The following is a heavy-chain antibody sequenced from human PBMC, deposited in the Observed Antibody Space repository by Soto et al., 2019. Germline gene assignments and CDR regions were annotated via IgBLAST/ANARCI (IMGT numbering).Heavy chain of an antibody. CDR1: GYTFTSYA. CDR2: INAGNCNT. CDR3: ARDLGGWPDY. D-gene: IGHD2-15*01. V-gene: IGHV1-3*01. Sequence: QVQLVQSGAEVKKPGASVKVSCKASGYTFTSYAMHWVRQAPGQRLEWMGWINAGNCNTKYSQKFQGRVTITRDTSASTAYMALSSLRSEDTAVYYCARDLGGWPDYWGQGTLVTVSS. J-gene: IGHJ4*02.